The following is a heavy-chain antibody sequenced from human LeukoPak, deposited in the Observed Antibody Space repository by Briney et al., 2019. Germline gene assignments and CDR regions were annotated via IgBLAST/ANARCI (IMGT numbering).Heavy chain of an antibody. CDR2: IYYSGST. CDR3: AKLRWLQLGLIDYYYYMDV. J-gene: IGHJ6*03. Sequence: SETLSLTCTVSGGSISSHYWSWIRQSPGKGLEWIGYIYYSGSTNYNPSLKSRVTISVDTSKNQFSLKLSSVTAADTAVYYCAKLRWLQLGLIDYYYYMDVWGKGTTVTVSS. D-gene: IGHD5-24*01. CDR1: GGSISSHY. V-gene: IGHV4-59*11.